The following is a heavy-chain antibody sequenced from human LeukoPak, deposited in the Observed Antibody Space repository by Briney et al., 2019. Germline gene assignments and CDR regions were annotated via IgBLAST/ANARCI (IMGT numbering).Heavy chain of an antibody. CDR1: RLTLEDFS. D-gene: IGHD1-26*01. V-gene: IGHV3-43*01. Sequence: GGSLTLSFVASRLTLEDFSMHWVRPLAAKGREGISLIYWDGGIKYYADSVRCRFTVSRDNSKRSLYLHLASLTPEDTALCYCAKDSFVGTTSFLDSWGQGTLVIVSS. CDR2: IYWDGGIK. J-gene: IGHJ4*02. CDR3: AKDSFVGTTSFLDS.